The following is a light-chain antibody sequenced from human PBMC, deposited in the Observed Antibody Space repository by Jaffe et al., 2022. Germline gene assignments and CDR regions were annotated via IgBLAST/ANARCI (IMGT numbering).Light chain of an antibody. V-gene: IGLV4-69*01. Sequence: QLVLTQSPSASASLGASVKLTCTLSSGHSSYAIAWHQQQPEKGPRYLMKLNSGGSHSKGAGIPDRFSGSSSGAERYLTISSLQSEDEADYYCQTWGTGIRVFGGGTKVTVL. CDR3: QTWGTGIRV. CDR1: SGHSSYA. J-gene: IGLJ3*02. CDR2: LNSGGSH.